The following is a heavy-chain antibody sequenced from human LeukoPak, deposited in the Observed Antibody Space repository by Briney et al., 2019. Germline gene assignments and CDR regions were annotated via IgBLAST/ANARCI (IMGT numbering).Heavy chain of an antibody. V-gene: IGHV3-30*03. CDR1: GFTFSTFG. CDR3: AGGVRGVITPFDY. Sequence: GSLRLSCAASGFTFSTFGMHWVRQAPGKGLEWVAVISYDGSNKYYADSVKGRFTISRDNSENTLYLQMNSLRAEDTAVYYCAGGVRGVITPFDYWGQGTLVTVSS. CDR2: ISYDGSNK. D-gene: IGHD3-10*02. J-gene: IGHJ4*02.